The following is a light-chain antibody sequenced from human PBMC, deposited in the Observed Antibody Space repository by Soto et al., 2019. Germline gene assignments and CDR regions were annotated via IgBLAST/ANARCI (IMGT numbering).Light chain of an antibody. CDR3: QQSFTTPLT. CDR1: QNIGRF. J-gene: IGKJ4*01. CDR2: VAS. V-gene: IGKV1-39*01. Sequence: DIQMTQSPSSLSASVGDRVTITCRASQNIGRFLNWHQQKPGKAPNVLINVASTLRSGVPSRFSGSGSGTDFNLTITSLQPEDFETYFCQQSFTTPLTGGGGTKVEIK.